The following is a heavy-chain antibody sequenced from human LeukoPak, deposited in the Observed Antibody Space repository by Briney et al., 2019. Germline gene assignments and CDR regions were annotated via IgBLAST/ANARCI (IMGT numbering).Heavy chain of an antibody. V-gene: IGHV3-30*04. Sequence: GGSLRLSCAASGFTFSSYAMHWIRQAPGKGLEWVAVISYDGSNKYYADSVKGRFTISRDNSKNTLYLQMNSLRAEDTAVYYCASPTGNLGYCSSTSCYESAFDIWGQGTMVTVSS. CDR2: ISYDGSNK. CDR3: ASPTGNLGYCSSTSCYESAFDI. D-gene: IGHD2-2*01. CDR1: GFTFSSYA. J-gene: IGHJ3*02.